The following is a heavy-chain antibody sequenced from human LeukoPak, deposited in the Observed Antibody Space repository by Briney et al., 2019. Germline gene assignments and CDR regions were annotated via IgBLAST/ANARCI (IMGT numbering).Heavy chain of an antibody. CDR2: IHPDSGGT. CDR3: ARDPSGSWFDP. CDR1: GYIFTGYY. V-gene: IGHV1-2*02. Sequence: ASVKVSSKASGYIFTGYYLHWVRQAPGQGLEWMGWIHPDSGGTKYAQKFQGRVTMTRDTSISTAYMELSRLTSDDTAVYYCARDPSGSWFDPWGQGTLVTVSS. J-gene: IGHJ5*02. D-gene: IGHD3-10*01.